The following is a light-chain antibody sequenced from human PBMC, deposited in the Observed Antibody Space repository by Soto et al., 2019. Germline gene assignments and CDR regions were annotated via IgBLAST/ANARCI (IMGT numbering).Light chain of an antibody. V-gene: IGLV2-23*01. CDR2: ESS. J-gene: IGLJ3*02. CDR3: CSYVGSSTLV. Sequence: QSALTQPASVSGSPGQSITISCTGTSSDVGSYNLVSWYRQHPGKAPKLMIYESSKRPSGLSNRFSGSKPGNTASLTISGLQAEDEADYYCCSYVGSSTLVFGGGTQLTVL. CDR1: SSDVGSYNL.